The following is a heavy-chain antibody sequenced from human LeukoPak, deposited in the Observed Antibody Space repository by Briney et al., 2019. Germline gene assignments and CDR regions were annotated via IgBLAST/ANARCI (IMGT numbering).Heavy chain of an antibody. V-gene: IGHV3-21*01. J-gene: IGHJ4*02. CDR2: ISSSSSYI. D-gene: IGHD6-19*01. Sequence: GGSLRLSCAASGFTFSSYTMNWVRQAPGKGLEWVSSISSSSSYIYYADSVRGRFTISRDNAKNSLYLQMNSLRADDTAVYYCARVQWLATGYYFDYWGQGTLVTVSS. CDR3: ARVQWLATGYYFDY. CDR1: GFTFSSYT.